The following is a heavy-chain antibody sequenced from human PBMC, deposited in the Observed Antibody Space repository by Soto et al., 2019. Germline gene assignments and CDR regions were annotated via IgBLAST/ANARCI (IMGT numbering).Heavy chain of an antibody. CDR1: GFTFTNSA. CDR3: ARDRSPDFCSGGSCYYRYNWFDP. J-gene: IGHJ5*02. V-gene: IGHV1-58*01. CDR2: IVVGSGNT. D-gene: IGHD2-15*01. Sequence: SVKVSCKASGFTFTNSAVQWVRQARGQRLEWIGWIVVGSGNTNYAQKFQERVTITRDMSTSTAYMELSSLRSEDTAVYYCARDRSPDFCSGGSCYYRYNWFDPWGQGTLVTVSS.